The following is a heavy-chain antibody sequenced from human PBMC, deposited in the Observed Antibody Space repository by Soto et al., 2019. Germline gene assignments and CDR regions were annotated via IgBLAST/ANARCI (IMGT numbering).Heavy chain of an antibody. D-gene: IGHD3-10*01. J-gene: IGHJ4*02. CDR3: AKRASGSYFDY. V-gene: IGHV3-23*01. CDR1: GFTFSSYA. Sequence: EVQLLESGGGLVQPGGSLRLSCAASGFTFSSYAMNWVRQAPGKGLEWVSVISGSGRSTYYADPVKGRFTISRDNSKNTLYVQMNSLRAEDTAVYYCAKRASGSYFDYWGQGTQVTVSS. CDR2: ISGSGRST.